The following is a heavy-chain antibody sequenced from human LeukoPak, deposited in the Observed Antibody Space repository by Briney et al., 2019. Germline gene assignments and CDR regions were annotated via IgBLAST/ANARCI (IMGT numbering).Heavy chain of an antibody. Sequence: GGSLGLSCAASGFTFSIYGMHWVRQAPGKGLEWVAVASYDESSIYYADSVKGRFTISRDNSKNTLFLQMNSLRSEDTAVYYCTKAQPPRHELGNFYYDYWGQGTLVTVSS. D-gene: IGHD7-27*01. CDR2: ASYDESSI. CDR3: TKAQPPRHELGNFYYDY. V-gene: IGHV3-30*18. CDR1: GFTFSIYG. J-gene: IGHJ4*02.